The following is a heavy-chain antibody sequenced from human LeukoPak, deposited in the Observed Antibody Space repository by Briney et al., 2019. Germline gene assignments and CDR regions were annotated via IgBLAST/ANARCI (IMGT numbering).Heavy chain of an antibody. CDR1: GFTFSSYG. CDR2: ISSTSGTI. V-gene: IGHV3-48*02. Sequence: PGGSLRLSGTASGFTFSSYGMNWVRQAPGQGLEWVSYISSTSGTIYYADSVKGRFTISRDNAKTSLFLQMDSLRDEDTAVYYCARDLWGTSGYRFDYWGQGTLVTVSS. CDR3: ARDLWGTSGYRFDY. D-gene: IGHD3-22*01. J-gene: IGHJ4*02.